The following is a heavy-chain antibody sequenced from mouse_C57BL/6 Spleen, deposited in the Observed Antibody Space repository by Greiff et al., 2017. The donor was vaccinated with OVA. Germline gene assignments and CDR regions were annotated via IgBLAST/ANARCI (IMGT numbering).Heavy chain of an antibody. Sequence: EVNLVESGGGLVQPGGSLKLSCAASGFTFSDYGMAWVRQAPRKGPEWVAFISNLAYSIYYADTVTGRFTISRGNAKNTLYLEMSSLRSEDTAMYYCARQNYGWYFDGWGTGTTVTVSS. CDR3: ARQNYGWYFDG. V-gene: IGHV5-15*01. J-gene: IGHJ1*03. D-gene: IGHD1-1*01. CDR1: GFTFSDYG. CDR2: ISNLAYSI.